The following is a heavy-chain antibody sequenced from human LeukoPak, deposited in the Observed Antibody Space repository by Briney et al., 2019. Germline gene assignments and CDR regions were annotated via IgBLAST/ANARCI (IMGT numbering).Heavy chain of an antibody. Sequence: ASVKVSCKASGYTFTDYYIHWVRQAPGQGHEWRGGINPNSGGTNYAQKFQGRVTMTKDTSISTAYMELSRLRSDDTAVYFCARAIAVVDYWGQGTLVTVSS. D-gene: IGHD6-19*01. J-gene: IGHJ4*02. CDR3: ARAIAVVDY. CDR1: GYTFTDYY. CDR2: INPNSGGT. V-gene: IGHV1-2*02.